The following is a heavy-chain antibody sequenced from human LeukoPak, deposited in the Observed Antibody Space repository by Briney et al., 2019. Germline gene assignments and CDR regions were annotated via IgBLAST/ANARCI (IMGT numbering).Heavy chain of an antibody. J-gene: IGHJ5*02. CDR3: AREGQWLPDWFDP. Sequence: SETLSLTCTVPGGSISGYYWSWIRQPPGQGLEWIGYIHCSGSTDYNPSLKGRVTISLDMSKNQFSLKINSMTAADTAVYYCAREGQWLPDWFDPWGQGTLVTVSS. V-gene: IGHV4-59*01. CDR2: IHCSGST. CDR1: GGSISGYY. D-gene: IGHD6-19*01.